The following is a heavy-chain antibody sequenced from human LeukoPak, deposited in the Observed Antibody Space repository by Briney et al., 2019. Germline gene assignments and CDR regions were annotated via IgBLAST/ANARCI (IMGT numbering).Heavy chain of an antibody. D-gene: IGHD4-11*01. J-gene: IGHJ2*01. V-gene: IGHV4-59*13. CDR2: IFHSGTT. CDR1: GASTSSYY. CDR3: ARFSDYRGDWYFDL. Sequence: SETLSLTCTVSGASTSSYYWTWIRQPPGKGLEWIGYIFHSGTTNYNPSLKSRLTMSVDTSKNQFSLHLTSVTAADTAVYYCARFSDYRGDWYFDLWGRGTLVTVSS.